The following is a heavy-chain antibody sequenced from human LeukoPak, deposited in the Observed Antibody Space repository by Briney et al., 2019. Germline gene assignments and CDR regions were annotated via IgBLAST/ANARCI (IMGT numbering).Heavy chain of an antibody. V-gene: IGHV4-38-2*02. J-gene: IGHJ4*02. D-gene: IGHD5-12*01. CDR2: IYHSGST. CDR3: ASSIVATFDY. CDR1: GYSISSGYY. Sequence: SETLSLTWTVSGYSISSGYYWGWIRQPPGKGLEWIGSIYHSGSTYYNPSLKSRVTISVDTSKNQFSLKLSSVTAADTAVYYCASSIVATFDYWGQGTLVTVSS.